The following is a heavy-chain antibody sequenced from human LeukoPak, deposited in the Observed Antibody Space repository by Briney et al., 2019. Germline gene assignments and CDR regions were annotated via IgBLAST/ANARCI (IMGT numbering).Heavy chain of an antibody. D-gene: IGHD3-22*01. CDR2: INPNSGGT. J-gene: IGHJ5*02. Sequence: ASVKVSCKASGYTFTGYYMHWVRQAPGQGLEWMGCINPNSGGTNYAQKFQGRVTMTRDTSISTAYMELSRLRSDDTAVYYCATQLGTMIVVAPTGTTWFDPWGQGTLVTVSS. CDR1: GYTFTGYY. V-gene: IGHV1-2*02. CDR3: ATQLGTMIVVAPTGTTWFDP.